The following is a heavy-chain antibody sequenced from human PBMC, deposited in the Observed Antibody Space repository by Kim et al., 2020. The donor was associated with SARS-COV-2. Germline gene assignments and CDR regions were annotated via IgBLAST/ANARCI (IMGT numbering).Heavy chain of an antibody. V-gene: IGHV1-3*01. CDR2: INAGNGNT. CDR1: GYTFTSYA. J-gene: IGHJ5*02. CDR3: ARVWARIAAAGPNWFDP. Sequence: ASVKVSCKASGYTFTSYAMHWVRQAPGQRLEWMGWINAGNGNTKYSQKFQGRVTITRDTSASTAYMELSSLRSEDTAVYYCARVWARIAAAGPNWFDPWGQGTLVTVSS. D-gene: IGHD6-13*01.